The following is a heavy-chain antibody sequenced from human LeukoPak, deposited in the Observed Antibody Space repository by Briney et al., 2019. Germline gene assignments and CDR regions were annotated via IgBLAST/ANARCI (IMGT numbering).Heavy chain of an antibody. V-gene: IGHV3-23*01. CDR1: GFTFSNYA. CDR3: ANGDNGDYVRLDY. CDR2: ISGSGGNT. D-gene: IGHD4-17*01. J-gene: IGHJ4*02. Sequence: GGSLRLSCAASGFTFSNYAMTWVRQAPGKGLEWGSVISGSGGNTYYADSVKGRFTISRDNSKNTLYLQMNSLRAEDTAVYYCANGDNGDYVRLDYWGQGTLVTVSS.